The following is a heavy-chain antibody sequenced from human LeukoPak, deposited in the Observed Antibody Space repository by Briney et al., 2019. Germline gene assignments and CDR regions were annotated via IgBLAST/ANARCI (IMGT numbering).Heavy chain of an antibody. V-gene: IGHV3-23*01. CDR2: ISGSGGST. CDR3: AKESYYGSGSYSYCFAY. Sequence: GGSLTLSCAASGFTFSIYAMSWVRQAPGKRLEWVSAISGSGGSTYYADSVKGPFTISRDNSKNTLYLQMNSLRAEDTAVYFCAKESYYGSGSYSYCFAYWGQGSLVTVSS. J-gene: IGHJ4*01. CDR1: GFTFSIYA. D-gene: IGHD3-10*01.